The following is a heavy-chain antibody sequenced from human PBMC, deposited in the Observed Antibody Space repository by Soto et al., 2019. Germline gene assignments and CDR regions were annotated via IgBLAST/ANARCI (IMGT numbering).Heavy chain of an antibody. CDR3: ARENYVYYYYGMDV. Sequence: GGSLRLSCAASGFTFSSYAMHWVRQAPGKGLEWVAVISYDGSNKYYADSAKGRFTISRDNSKNTLYLQMNSLRAEDTAVYYCARENYVYYYYGMDVWGQGTTVTVSS. D-gene: IGHD1-7*01. J-gene: IGHJ6*02. CDR2: ISYDGSNK. CDR1: GFTFSSYA. V-gene: IGHV3-30-3*01.